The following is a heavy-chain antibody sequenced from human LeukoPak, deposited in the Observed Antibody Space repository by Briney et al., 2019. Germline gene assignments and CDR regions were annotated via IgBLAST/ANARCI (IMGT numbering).Heavy chain of an antibody. CDR3: ARGPSPYCSSTSCKDWFDP. J-gene: IGHJ5*02. D-gene: IGHD2-2*01. CDR2: IYYSGST. Sequence: SETLPLTCTVSGGSISSYYWSWIRQPPGKGLEWIGYIYYSGSTNYNPSPKSRVTISVDTSKNQFSLKLSSVTAADTAVYYCARGPSPYCSSTSCKDWFDPWGQGTLVTVSS. CDR1: GGSISSYY. V-gene: IGHV4-59*01.